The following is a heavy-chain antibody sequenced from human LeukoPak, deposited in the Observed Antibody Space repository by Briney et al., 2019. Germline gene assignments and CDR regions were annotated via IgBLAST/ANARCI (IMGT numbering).Heavy chain of an antibody. V-gene: IGHV3-21*04. D-gene: IGHD1-7*01. Sequence: GGSLRLSCAASGFTYSSYSLNWVRQVPGKGLEWVSYISSSSSYRYYADSVKGRFTISRDNAKNSLYLQMDSLRAEDTAVYYCARAHNWNYYPWGQGTLVTVSS. CDR1: GFTYSSYS. CDR3: ARAHNWNYYP. CDR2: ISSSSSYR. J-gene: IGHJ5*02.